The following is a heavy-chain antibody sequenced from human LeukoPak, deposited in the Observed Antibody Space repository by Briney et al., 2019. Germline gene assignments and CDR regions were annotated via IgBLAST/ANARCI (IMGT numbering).Heavy chain of an antibody. CDR3: AKDQGSGHGSYTWGTFDY. CDR1: GVTFGNYA. J-gene: IGHJ4*01. Sequence: RGSLRLSCEASGVTFGNYAMNWVRQAPGKGLEWVSGINGRGDSTVYADSVKGRFTISRDNSKTTLYLQMNSLRAEGTAVYYGAKDQGSGHGSYTWGTFDYWGLETLVTVFS. V-gene: IGHV3-23*01. CDR2: INGRGDST. D-gene: IGHD3-3*01.